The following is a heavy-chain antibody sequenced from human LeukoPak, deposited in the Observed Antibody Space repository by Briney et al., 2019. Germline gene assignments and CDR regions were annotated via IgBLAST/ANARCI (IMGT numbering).Heavy chain of an antibody. V-gene: IGHV4-61*02. D-gene: IGHD3-22*01. CDR3: ARVYYDSSGDSAFDI. CDR1: GGSISSGSYY. J-gene: IGHJ3*02. CDR2: IYTSGST. Sequence: SQTLSLTCTVSGGSISSGSYYWSWIRQPAGTGLEWIGRIYTSGSTNYNPSLKSRVTISVDTSKNQFSLKLSSVTVADTAVYYCARVYYDSSGDSAFDIWGQGTMVTVSS.